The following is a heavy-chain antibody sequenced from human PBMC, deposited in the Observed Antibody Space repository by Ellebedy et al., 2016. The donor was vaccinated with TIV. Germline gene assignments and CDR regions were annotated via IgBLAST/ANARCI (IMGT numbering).Heavy chain of an antibody. CDR3: AKGPWFGERGC. CDR1: GFTFSSYG. D-gene: IGHD3-10*01. CDR2: VRYDGSKT. Sequence: GESLKISCEASGFTFSSYGLHWVRQAPGKGLEWVAFVRYDGSKTYYADSVKGRFTISRDNSKNMLYLQMNSLRDEDTAVYYCAKGPWFGERGCWGQGTLVTVSS. V-gene: IGHV3-30*02. J-gene: IGHJ4*02.